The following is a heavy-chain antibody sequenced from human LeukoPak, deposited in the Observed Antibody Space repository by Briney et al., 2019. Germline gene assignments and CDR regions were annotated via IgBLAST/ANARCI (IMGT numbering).Heavy chain of an antibody. Sequence: ASVKVSCKASGYTFTGYYMHWVRQTPGQGLELMGWINPNSGGTNYAQKFQGRVTMTRDTSISTAYMELSRLRSDDTAVYYCARAYYDILTGYVPPGYWGQGTLVTVSS. J-gene: IGHJ4*02. V-gene: IGHV1-2*02. CDR1: GYTFTGYY. CDR2: INPNSGGT. CDR3: ARAYYDILTGYVPPGY. D-gene: IGHD3-9*01.